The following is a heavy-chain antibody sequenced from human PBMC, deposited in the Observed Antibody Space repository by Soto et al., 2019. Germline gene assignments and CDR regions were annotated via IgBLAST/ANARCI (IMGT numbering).Heavy chain of an antibody. CDR2: INPSGGST. CDR1: GYTFTSYY. CDR3: ARFLAWDYYYYGMDV. Sequence: QVQLVQSGAEVKKPGASVKVSCKASGYTFTSYYMHWVRQAPGQGLEWMGIINPSGGSTSYAQKFQGRVTITRDTSTSTVYMALSSLRSEDTAVYYCARFLAWDYYYYGMDVWGQVTTVTVSS. D-gene: IGHD1-26*01. J-gene: IGHJ6*02. V-gene: IGHV1-46*01.